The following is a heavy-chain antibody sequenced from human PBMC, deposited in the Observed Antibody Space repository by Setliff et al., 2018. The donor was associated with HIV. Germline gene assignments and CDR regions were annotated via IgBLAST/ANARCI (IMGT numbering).Heavy chain of an antibody. D-gene: IGHD6-13*01. J-gene: IGHJ4*02. CDR1: GYTFTSYY. CDR2: INPSGGST. CDR3: ARDPGYSTSWYYFDY. V-gene: IGHV1-46*01. Sequence: ASVKVSCKASGYTFTSYYMHWVRQAPGQGLEWIGIINPSGGSTSYAQRFQGRVTMTSDTSTSTVYMELRSLRSEDTAVYYCARDPGYSTSWYYFDYWGQGTLVTVSS.